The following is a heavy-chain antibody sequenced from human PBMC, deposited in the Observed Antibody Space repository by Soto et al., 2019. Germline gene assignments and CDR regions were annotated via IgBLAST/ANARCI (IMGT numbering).Heavy chain of an antibody. Sequence: SLKVSCKASGGTFSIYTISWVRQAPGQGLEWMGRIIPILGIANYAQKFQGRVTITADKSTSTAYMELSSLRSEDTAVYYCARDRIVLPAAIVGFDPWGQGTLVTVSS. J-gene: IGHJ5*02. CDR1: GGTFSIYT. CDR3: ARDRIVLPAAIVGFDP. CDR2: IIPILGIA. V-gene: IGHV1-69*02. D-gene: IGHD2-2*01.